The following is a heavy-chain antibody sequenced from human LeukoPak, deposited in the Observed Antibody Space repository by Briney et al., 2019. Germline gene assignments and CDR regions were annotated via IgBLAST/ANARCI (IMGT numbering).Heavy chain of an antibody. Sequence: GGSLRLSCAASGFTFSNAWMSWVRQAPGKGLEWVGRIKSKTDGGTTDHAAPVKGRFTISRDDSKNTLYLQMNSLKTEDTAVYYCTTQLLWFGESLGYWGQGTLVTVSS. J-gene: IGHJ4*02. CDR2: IKSKTDGGTT. D-gene: IGHD3-10*01. CDR3: TTQLLWFGESLGY. CDR1: GFTFSNAW. V-gene: IGHV3-15*01.